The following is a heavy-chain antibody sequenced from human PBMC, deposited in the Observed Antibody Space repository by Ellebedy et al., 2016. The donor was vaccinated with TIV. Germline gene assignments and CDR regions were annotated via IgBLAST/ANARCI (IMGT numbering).Heavy chain of an antibody. D-gene: IGHD6-13*01. CDR2: ISYDGSNK. CDR3: AAAVGIAAAGTN. V-gene: IGHV3-30-3*01. Sequence: GESLKISXAASGFTFSSYAMHWVRQAPGKGLEWVAVISYDGSNKYYADSVKGRFTISRDNSKNTLYLQMNSLRAEDTAVYYCAAAVGIAAAGTNWGQGTLVTVSS. CDR1: GFTFSSYA. J-gene: IGHJ4*02.